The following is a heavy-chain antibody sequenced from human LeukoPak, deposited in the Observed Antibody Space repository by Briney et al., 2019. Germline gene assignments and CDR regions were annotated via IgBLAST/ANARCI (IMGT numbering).Heavy chain of an antibody. Sequence: PSETLSLTCAVYGGSFSGYYWSWIRQPPGKGLEWIGEINRGGSTIYNPSLKSRVTISLDTSKNQFSLKLSSVTAADTAVYYCARGNVGQLGNWFDPWGQGALVTVSS. D-gene: IGHD6-13*01. J-gene: IGHJ5*02. CDR2: INRGGST. CDR3: ARGNVGQLGNWFDP. V-gene: IGHV4-34*01. CDR1: GGSFSGYY.